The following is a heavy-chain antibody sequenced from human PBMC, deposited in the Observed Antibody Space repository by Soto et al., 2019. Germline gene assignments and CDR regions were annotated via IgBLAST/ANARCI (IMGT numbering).Heavy chain of an antibody. CDR3: ARGLRSSSWYVPNYFDY. J-gene: IGHJ4*02. V-gene: IGHV1-69*12. CDR2: IIPIFGTA. CDR1: GGTFSSYA. Sequence: QVQLVQSGAEVKKPGSSVKVSCKASGGTFSSYAISWVRQAPGQGLEWMGGIIPIFGTANYAQKFQGRVTITADEATRTAYRELSSLRSEDTAVYYCARGLRSSSWYVPNYFDYWGQGTLVTVSS. D-gene: IGHD6-13*01.